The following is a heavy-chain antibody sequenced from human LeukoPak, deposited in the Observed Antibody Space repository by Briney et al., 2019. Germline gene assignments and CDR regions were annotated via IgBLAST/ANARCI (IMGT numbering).Heavy chain of an antibody. J-gene: IGHJ6*02. CDR2: ITAYNGNT. CDR3: ARWRERITVTHYYYYGMDV. V-gene: IGHV1-18*01. CDR1: GYTFTSYG. Sequence: PGASLKVSCQASGYTFTSYGSSWVRQAPGQGLEWMGWITAYNGNTNYAQKFQDRVTVTTDTSTSTAYMELRSLRSDDTAVYYCARWRERITVTHYYYYGMDVWGQETTVTVSS. D-gene: IGHD4-17*01.